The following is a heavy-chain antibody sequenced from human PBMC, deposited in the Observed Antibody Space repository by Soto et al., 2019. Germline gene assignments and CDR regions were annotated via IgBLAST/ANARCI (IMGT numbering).Heavy chain of an antibody. D-gene: IGHD3-9*01. J-gene: IGHJ4*02. Sequence: PSETLSLTCTVSGGSISSYYWSWIRQPPGKGLEWIGYIYYSGSTNYNPSLKSRVTISVDTSKNQFSLKLSSVTAADTAVYYCARGESYYDILTGFFVPYYFDYWGQGTLVTVSS. CDR2: IYYSGST. V-gene: IGHV4-59*01. CDR3: ARGESYYDILTGFFVPYYFDY. CDR1: GGSISSYY.